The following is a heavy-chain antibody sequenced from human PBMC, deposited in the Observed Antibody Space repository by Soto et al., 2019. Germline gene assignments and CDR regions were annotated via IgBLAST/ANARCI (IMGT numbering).Heavy chain of an antibody. D-gene: IGHD5-18*01. CDR3: ARDLRGYSYGYRTYYYYGTDF. Sequence: DSVKVSCKASGYTFTSYAMHWVRQAPGQRLEWMGWINAGNGNTKYSQKFQGRVTITRDTSASTAYMELSSLRSEDTAVYYCARDLRGYSYGYRTYYYYGTDFSGQATKVTVSS. J-gene: IGHJ6*02. CDR2: INAGNGNT. CDR1: GYTFTSYA. V-gene: IGHV1-3*01.